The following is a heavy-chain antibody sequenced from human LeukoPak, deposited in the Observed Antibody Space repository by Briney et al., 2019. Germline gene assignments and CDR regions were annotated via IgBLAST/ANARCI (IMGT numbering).Heavy chain of an antibody. J-gene: IGHJ4*02. V-gene: IGHV3-66*01. CDR3: AKKIRFLERYFDY. CDR1: GFTVSSNY. CDR2: IYSGGST. D-gene: IGHD3-3*01. Sequence: GGSLRLSCAASGFTVSSNYMSWVRQAPGKGLEWVSVIYSGGSTYYADSVKGRFTISRDNSKNTLYLQMNSLRAEDTAVYYCAKKIRFLERYFDYWGQGTLVTVSS.